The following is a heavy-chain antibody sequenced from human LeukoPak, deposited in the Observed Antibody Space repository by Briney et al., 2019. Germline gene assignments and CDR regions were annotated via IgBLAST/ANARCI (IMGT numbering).Heavy chain of an antibody. V-gene: IGHV3-53*01. J-gene: IGHJ6*03. CDR1: GFTVISNY. D-gene: IGHD2-8*01. Sequence: GGPLRLSCAAPGFTVISNYITWVPQAPGKGLEWVSVIYSGGSTYYADSVKGRFTISRDNSKNTLYLQMNSLRAEDTAVYYCARSAEYCTNGVCYYYYYMDVWGKGTTVTVSS. CDR3: ARSAEYCTNGVCYYYYYMDV. CDR2: IYSGGST.